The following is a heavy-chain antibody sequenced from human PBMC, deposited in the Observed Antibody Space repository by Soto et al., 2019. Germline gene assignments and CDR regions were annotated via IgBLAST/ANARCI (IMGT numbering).Heavy chain of an antibody. CDR1: GGTFRSYA. D-gene: IGHD3-16*01. V-gene: IGHV1-69*12. J-gene: IGHJ6*02. Sequence: QVQLVQSGAEVKKPGSSVKVSCKASGGTFRSYAINWVRQAPGQGLEWMGGIIPIFATADYAQKFQGRVTITADESTSTAYMELSSLRSEDTAVYYCAQCLLGVNYYYGMDVWGQGTTVTVSS. CDR2: IIPIFATA. CDR3: AQCLLGVNYYYGMDV.